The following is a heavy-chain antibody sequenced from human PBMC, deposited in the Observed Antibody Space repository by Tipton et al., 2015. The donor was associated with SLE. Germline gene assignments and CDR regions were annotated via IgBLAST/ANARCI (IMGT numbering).Heavy chain of an antibody. CDR2: IYYSGST. V-gene: IGHV4-59*08. Sequence: TLSLTCTVSGGSISSYYWSWIRQPPGKGLEWIGYIYYSGSTNYNPSLKSRVTIYVDTSKNQFSLKLSSVTAADTAVYYCARWAVDYYDSSGFEDYWGQGTLVTVSS. D-gene: IGHD3-22*01. J-gene: IGHJ4*02. CDR1: GGSISSYY. CDR3: ARWAVDYYDSSGFEDY.